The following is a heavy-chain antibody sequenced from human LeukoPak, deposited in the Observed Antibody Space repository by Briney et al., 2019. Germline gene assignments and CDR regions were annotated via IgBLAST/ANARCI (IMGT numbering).Heavy chain of an antibody. J-gene: IGHJ4*02. D-gene: IGHD4-23*01. Sequence: GGSLRLTCAASGFTFSSYAMHWVRQAPGKGLEYVSAISSNGGSTYYANSVKGRFTISRDNSKNTLYLQMGSLRADDMAVYYCATDTGGWGQGTLVTVSS. CDR2: ISSNGGST. CDR1: GFTFSSYA. V-gene: IGHV3-64*01. CDR3: ATDTGG.